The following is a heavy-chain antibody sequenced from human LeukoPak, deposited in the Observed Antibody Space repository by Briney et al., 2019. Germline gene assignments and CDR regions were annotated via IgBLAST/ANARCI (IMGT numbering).Heavy chain of an antibody. CDR1: GGSFSGYY. J-gene: IGHJ5*02. CDR2: INHSGST. V-gene: IGHV4-34*01. D-gene: IGHD3-3*01. Sequence: SETLSLTCAVYGGSFSGYYWSWIRQPPGKGLEWIGEINHSGSTNYNPSLKSRVTISVDTSKNQFSLKLSSVTAADTAVYYCARAGYYDFWSGHSKYNWFDPWGQGTLVTVSS. CDR3: ARAGYYDFWSGHSKYNWFDP.